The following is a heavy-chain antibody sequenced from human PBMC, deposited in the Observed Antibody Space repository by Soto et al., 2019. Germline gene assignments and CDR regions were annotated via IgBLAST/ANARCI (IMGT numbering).Heavy chain of an antibody. D-gene: IGHD1-26*01. J-gene: IGHJ3*02. CDR3: ARGRGYSTLDI. CDR1: G. V-gene: IGHV3-33*01. Sequence: GIHRVRQAPGKGLEWVAVIGFNGSKKYYTDSVEGRFTISRDNAKSSLSLQMNSLRVEVTAMYYCARGRGYSTLDIWGHGSMVTVS. CDR2: IGFNGSKK.